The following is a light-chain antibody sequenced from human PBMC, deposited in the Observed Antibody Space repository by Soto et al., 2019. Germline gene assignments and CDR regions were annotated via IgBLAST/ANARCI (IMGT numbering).Light chain of an antibody. CDR1: QSINTW. J-gene: IGKJ2*01. CDR2: KAS. CDR3: QQYNSYST. V-gene: IGKV1-5*03. Sequence: DIQMTQSPSTLSASVGDRVTITCRASQSINTWLAWYQQKPGKAPKLLIYKASSLESGVPSRFNGSGSGTEFTLTISSLQPDDFATYYCQQYNSYSTFGQGTKLEIE.